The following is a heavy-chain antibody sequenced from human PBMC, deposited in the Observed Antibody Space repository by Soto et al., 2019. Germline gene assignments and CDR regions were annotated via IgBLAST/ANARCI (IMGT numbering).Heavy chain of an antibody. Sequence: EVQLLESGGGLVQPGGSLRLSCAASGLTFRNHVMSWVRQAPGKGLEGVSTISANGASTYSADSVKGRFTISRDNSRNTLYLQMSSLRAEDKALYYCAKRGRGYSFGAQADYWGQGTLVTVSS. CDR1: GLTFRNHV. V-gene: IGHV3-23*01. CDR2: ISANGAST. D-gene: IGHD5-18*01. CDR3: AKRGRGYSFGAQADY. J-gene: IGHJ4*02.